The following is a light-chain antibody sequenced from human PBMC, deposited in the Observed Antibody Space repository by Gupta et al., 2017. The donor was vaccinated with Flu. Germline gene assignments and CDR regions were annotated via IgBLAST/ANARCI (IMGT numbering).Light chain of an antibody. CDR3: YSYTCNYTSHVT. CDR2: DVS. V-gene: IGLV2-11*01. J-gene: IGLJ2*01. Sequence: QSALTQPRPVSGSPGPLYTLLFPGTSGDFGGYNFVSWDQQHPGKAPKLIIYDVSRRPSGVPGRFSGSKSGNTASLTISGLQADDDADYYGYSYTCNYTSHVTFGGGTKVTVL. CDR1: SGDFGGYNF.